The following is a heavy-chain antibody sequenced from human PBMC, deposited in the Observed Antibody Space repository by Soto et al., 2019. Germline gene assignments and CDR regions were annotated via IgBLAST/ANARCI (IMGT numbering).Heavy chain of an antibody. Sequence: GESLKISCKGSGYSFTSYWIGWVRQLPGNGLEWMGIIYPGDSDTRYSPSFQGQVTVSADKSISTAYLQWSSLKASDTAMYYCARLRLAVAGRQYYFDYWGQGTLVTVSS. CDR1: GYSFTSYW. CDR2: IYPGDSDT. J-gene: IGHJ4*02. V-gene: IGHV5-51*01. D-gene: IGHD6-19*01. CDR3: ARLRLAVAGRQYYFDY.